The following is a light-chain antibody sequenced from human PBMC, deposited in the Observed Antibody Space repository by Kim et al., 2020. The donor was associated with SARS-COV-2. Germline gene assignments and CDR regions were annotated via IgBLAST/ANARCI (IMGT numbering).Light chain of an antibody. V-gene: IGLV4-69*01. CDR1: SGHCSYA. Sequence: VKLTPPRISGHCSYATAWPQQQQEKGLRYLMKVNIDGSHSKGGVIPDRFSGSSSGAERYLTISSLLSEDEADYYCQTWGAGIHVVFGGGTQLTVL. CDR2: VNIDGSH. J-gene: IGLJ2*01. CDR3: QTWGAGIHVV.